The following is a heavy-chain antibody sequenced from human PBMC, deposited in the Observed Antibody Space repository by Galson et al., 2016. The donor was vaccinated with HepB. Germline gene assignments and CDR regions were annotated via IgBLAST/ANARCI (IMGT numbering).Heavy chain of an antibody. V-gene: IGHV3-9*01. J-gene: IGHJ6*02. CDR2: ISWNNKSI. CDR1: GFTFEDYA. D-gene: IGHD6-13*01. CDR3: VKGSRSWYVGGMDV. Sequence: SLRLSCAVSGFTFEDYAMHWVRQTPGKGLEWVSTISWNNKSIAYADFAKGSFAISRDNAKNSLSLQMNSVTTEDTAMYFCVKGSRSWYVGGMDVWGQGTTVTVS.